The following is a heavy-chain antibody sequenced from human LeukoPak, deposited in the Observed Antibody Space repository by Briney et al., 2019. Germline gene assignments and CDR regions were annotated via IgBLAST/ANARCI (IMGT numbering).Heavy chain of an antibody. V-gene: IGHV1-18*04. Sequence: ASVKVSCKASGYTFTGYYMHWVRQAPGQGLEWMGWISAYNGNTNYAQKLQGRVTMTTDTSTSTAYMELRSLRSDDTAVYYCARVVVTDDYFDYWGQGTLVTVSS. CDR3: ARVVVTDDYFDY. J-gene: IGHJ4*02. CDR2: ISAYNGNT. CDR1: GYTFTGYY. D-gene: IGHD4-23*01.